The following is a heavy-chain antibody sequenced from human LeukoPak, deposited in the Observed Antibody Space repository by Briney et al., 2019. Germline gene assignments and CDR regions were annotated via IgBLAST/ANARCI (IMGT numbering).Heavy chain of an antibody. D-gene: IGHD5-24*01. J-gene: IGHJ4*02. V-gene: IGHV3-7*01. CDR3: ARRAYRRDGYIPFDY. CDR1: GFTFSSYW. CDR2: IKQDGSEK. Sequence: GGSLRLSCAASGFTFSSYWISWVRQAPGKGLEWVANIKQDGSEKYYVDSVKGRFTISRDNAKNSLYLQMNSLRAEDTAVYYCARRAYRRDGYIPFDYWGQGTLVTVSS.